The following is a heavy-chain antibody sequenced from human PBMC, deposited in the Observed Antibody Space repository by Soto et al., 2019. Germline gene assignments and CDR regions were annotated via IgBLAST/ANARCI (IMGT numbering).Heavy chain of an antibody. V-gene: IGHV4-59*01. D-gene: IGHD1-26*01. Sequence: PSETLSLTCTVSGGSISSYYWSWIRQPPGKGLEWIGYIYYSGSTNYSPSLKSRVTISVDTSKNQFSLKLSSVTAADTAVYYCARYCGRYSYNWFDPWGQGTLVTVSS. CDR3: ARYCGRYSYNWFDP. J-gene: IGHJ5*02. CDR2: IYYSGST. CDR1: GGSISSYY.